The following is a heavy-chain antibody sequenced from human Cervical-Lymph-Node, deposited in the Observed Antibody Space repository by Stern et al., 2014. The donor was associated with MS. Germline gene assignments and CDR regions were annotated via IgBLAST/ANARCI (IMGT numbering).Heavy chain of an antibody. CDR3: ARDYEDTSMLFDH. V-gene: IGHV3-30*03. Sequence: EQLVESGGAVVQPGRSLRLSCAASGFTFSSYGMHWVRQAPGKGLEWVTVISYDGNHKYYAASVKGRFTISRDNSKNTLHLQMNSVTPDDTAIYYCARDYEDTSMLFDHWGQGTLVTVSS. D-gene: IGHD2-8*01. CDR1: GFTFSSYG. J-gene: IGHJ4*02. CDR2: ISYDGNHK.